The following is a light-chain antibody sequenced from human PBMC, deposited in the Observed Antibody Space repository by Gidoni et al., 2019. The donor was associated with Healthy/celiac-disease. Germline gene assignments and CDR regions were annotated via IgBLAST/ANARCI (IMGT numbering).Light chain of an antibody. CDR2: AAS. Sequence: DIQMSLSPSSLPASVGDRVTITCRASQTISSYRNWYQQKPGKAPKLLVYAASRLQSGVPSRFSDSGSGTDFTLTISSLQPEDFATYDCQQSYSTPLTFGGGTKVEIK. V-gene: IGKV1-39*01. J-gene: IGKJ4*01. CDR1: QTISSY. CDR3: QQSYSTPLT.